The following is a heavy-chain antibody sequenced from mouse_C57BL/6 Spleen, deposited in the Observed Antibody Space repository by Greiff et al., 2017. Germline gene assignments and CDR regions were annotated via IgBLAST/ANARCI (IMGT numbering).Heavy chain of an antibody. Sequence: EVKLQESGGGLVKPGGSLKLSCAASGFTFSDYGMHWVRQAPEKGLEWVAYISSGSSTIYYADTVKGRFTISRDNAKHTLFLQMTSLRSEDTAMYYCARPIYYDYGYAMDYWGQGTSVTVSS. D-gene: IGHD2-4*01. J-gene: IGHJ4*01. CDR2: ISSGSSTI. CDR1: GFTFSDYG. V-gene: IGHV5-17*01. CDR3: ARPIYYDYGYAMDY.